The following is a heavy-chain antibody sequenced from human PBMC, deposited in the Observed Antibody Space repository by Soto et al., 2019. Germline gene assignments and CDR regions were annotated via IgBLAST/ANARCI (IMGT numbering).Heavy chain of an antibody. J-gene: IGHJ5*02. V-gene: IGHV3-23*01. CDR2: ISGSGGST. D-gene: IGHD3-22*01. CDR1: GFTFSNYE. Sequence: PGGSLRLSCVASGFTFSNYEMSWVRQAPGKGLEWVSAISGSGGSTYYADSVKGRFTISRDNSKNTLYLQMNSLRAEDTAVYYCAKDPYYYDSSGYYYPWFDPWGQGTLVTVSS. CDR3: AKDPYYYDSSGYYYPWFDP.